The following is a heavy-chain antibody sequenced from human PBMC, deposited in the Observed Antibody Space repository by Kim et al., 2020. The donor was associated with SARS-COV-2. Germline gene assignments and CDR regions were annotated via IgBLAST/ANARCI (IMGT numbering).Heavy chain of an antibody. V-gene: IGHV1-8*01. CDR3: ARGLIRRPPSLDP. Sequence: YAQKIQRRVTMTRNTSVSTADMELSSLRSEDTAVYYCARGLIRRPPSLDPWGQGTLVTVSS. D-gene: IGHD3-22*01. J-gene: IGHJ5*02.